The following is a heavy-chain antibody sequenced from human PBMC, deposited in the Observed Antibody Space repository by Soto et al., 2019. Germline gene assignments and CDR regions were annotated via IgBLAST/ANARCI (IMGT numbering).Heavy chain of an antibody. D-gene: IGHD6-13*01. Sequence: GGSLRLSCAASEFTFSSYGMHWVRQAPGKGLEWVAVISYDGSNKYYADSVKGRFTISRDNSKNTLYLQMNSLRAEDTAVYYCAKVGVAAHFDYWGQVPLVTVSS. V-gene: IGHV3-30*18. J-gene: IGHJ4*02. CDR1: EFTFSSYG. CDR2: ISYDGSNK. CDR3: AKVGVAAHFDY.